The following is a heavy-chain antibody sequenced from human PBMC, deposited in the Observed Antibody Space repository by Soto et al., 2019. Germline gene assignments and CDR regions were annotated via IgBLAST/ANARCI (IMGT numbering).Heavy chain of an antibody. Sequence: ASVKVSCKASGYTFTSYGISWVRQAPGQGLEWMGWISAYNGNTNYAQKLQGRVTMTTDTSTSTAYMELRSLRSDDTAVYYCARVAGWEVAGAVFPHNCFAPWGQGPLVTVSP. CDR3: ARVAGWEVAGAVFPHNCFAP. J-gene: IGHJ5*02. V-gene: IGHV1-18*01. CDR2: ISAYNGNT. CDR1: GYTFTSYG. D-gene: IGHD6-19*01.